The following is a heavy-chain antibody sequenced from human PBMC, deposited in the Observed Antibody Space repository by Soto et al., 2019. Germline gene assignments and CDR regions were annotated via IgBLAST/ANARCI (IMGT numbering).Heavy chain of an antibody. CDR3: AKDVMWVVDFDYYGMDV. CDR2: ISWNSGTT. J-gene: IGHJ6*02. V-gene: IGHV3-9*01. CDR1: GFIFEEYA. D-gene: IGHD2-15*01. Sequence: ELVESGGGVVQPGGSLRLSCAASGFIFEEYAMHWVRQAPGKGLEWVSGISWNSGTTGYAASVKGRFTISRDNAXTXXYLKITSLRVEDTALYYCAKDVMWVVDFDYYGMDVWGQGTTVSVSS.